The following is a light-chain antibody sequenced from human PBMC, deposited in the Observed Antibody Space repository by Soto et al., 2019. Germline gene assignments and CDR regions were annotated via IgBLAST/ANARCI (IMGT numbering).Light chain of an antibody. J-gene: IGKJ1*01. V-gene: IGKV1-39*01. CDR2: AAS. Sequence: DIQMTQSPSSLSASVGDRVTITCRASQTISSYLNWYQQKPGKAPKLLIYAASSLQSGVPSRFSGAGSGTDFTLTISSLQPEDFATYSCQPSYSTPQTFGHGTKVEIK. CDR1: QTISSY. CDR3: QPSYSTPQT.